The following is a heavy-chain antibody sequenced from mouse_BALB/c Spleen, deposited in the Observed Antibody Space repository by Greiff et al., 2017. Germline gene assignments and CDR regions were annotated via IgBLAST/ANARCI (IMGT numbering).Heavy chain of an antibody. J-gene: IGHJ4*01. Sequence: EVQLVESGGGLVQPGGSLKLSCAASGFTFSSYTMSWVRQTPEKRLEWVAYISNGGGSTYYPDTVKGRFTISRDNAKNTLYLQMSSLKSEDTAMYYCARVYGNYAMDYWGQGTSVTVPS. D-gene: IGHD2-1*01. CDR1: GFTFSSYT. CDR3: ARVYGNYAMDY. CDR2: ISNGGGST. V-gene: IGHV5-12-2*01.